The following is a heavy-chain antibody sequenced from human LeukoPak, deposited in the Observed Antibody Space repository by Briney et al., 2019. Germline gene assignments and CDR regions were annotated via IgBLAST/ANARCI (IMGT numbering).Heavy chain of an antibody. CDR3: TRGSSGRRDN. Sequence: ASVKVSCKASGYTFTSCDINWVRQATGQGLEWMGWMSPNSGNTGYGQSFQGRITMTRDISIGTAYMELSNLTSEDTAIYYCTRGSSGRRDNWGQGTLVTVSA. D-gene: IGHD6-19*01. J-gene: IGHJ4*02. CDR1: GYTFTSCD. V-gene: IGHV1-8*01. CDR2: MSPNSGNT.